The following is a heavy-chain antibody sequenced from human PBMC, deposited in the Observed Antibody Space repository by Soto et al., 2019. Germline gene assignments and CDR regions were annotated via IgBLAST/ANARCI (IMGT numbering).Heavy chain of an antibody. V-gene: IGHV4-31*03. D-gene: IGHD3-16*02. CDR1: GGSISSGGYY. Sequence: SETLSLTCTVSGGSISSGGYYWSWIRQHPGKGLEWIGYIYYSGSTYYNPSLKSRVTISVDTSKNQFSLKLSSVTAADTAVYYCARCMITFGGVIVPNDAFDIWGQGTMVTVSS. J-gene: IGHJ3*02. CDR2: IYYSGST. CDR3: ARCMITFGGVIVPNDAFDI.